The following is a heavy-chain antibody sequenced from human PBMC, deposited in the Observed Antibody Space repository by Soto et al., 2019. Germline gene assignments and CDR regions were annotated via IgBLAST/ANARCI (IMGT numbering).Heavy chain of an antibody. CDR1: GDSVRSAGYY. CDR2: IYYSGST. V-gene: IGHV4-61*08. D-gene: IGHD2-15*01. CDR3: ARDSCSGGSCYSPLVAFDI. Sequence: SGPLYITXTVCGDSVRSAGYYGSLIWQAPGKGLEWIAYIYYSGSTNYNPSLKSRVTISVDTSKNQFSLKLSSVTVADTAVYYCARDSCSGGSCYSPLVAFDIWGQGTMVTVSS. J-gene: IGHJ3*02.